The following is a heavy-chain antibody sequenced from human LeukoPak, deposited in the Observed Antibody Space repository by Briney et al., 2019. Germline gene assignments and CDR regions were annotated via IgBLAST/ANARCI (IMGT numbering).Heavy chain of an antibody. V-gene: IGHV4-59*01. CDR3: ARDHYYNSSGYTFGY. Sequence: SETLSLTCTVSGGSIGSYYWSWIRQPPGKGLEWIGYVYSSGSTNYSPSLKGRVTISVDTSKNQFSLRLSSVTAADTAVYYCARDHYYNSSGYTFGYWGQGTLVTVSS. CDR1: GGSIGSYY. CDR2: VYSSGST. J-gene: IGHJ4*02. D-gene: IGHD3-22*01.